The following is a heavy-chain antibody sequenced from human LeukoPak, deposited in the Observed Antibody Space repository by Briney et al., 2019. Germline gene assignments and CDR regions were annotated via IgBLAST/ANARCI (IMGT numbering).Heavy chain of an antibody. CDR1: GFTFSDYY. CDR2: ISSSGGTI. J-gene: IGHJ4*02. D-gene: IGHD6-19*01. CDR3: ARDRWYSSGWYYFDY. V-gene: IGHV3-11*01. Sequence: PGGSLRLSCAASGFTFSDYYMSWIRQAPGKGLGWVSYISSSGGTIYYADSVKGRFTISRDNAKNSLYLQMNSLRVEDTAVYYCARDRWYSSGWYYFDYWGQGTLVTVSS.